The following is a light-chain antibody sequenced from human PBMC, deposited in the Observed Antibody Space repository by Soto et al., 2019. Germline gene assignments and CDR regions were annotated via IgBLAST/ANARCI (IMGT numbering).Light chain of an antibody. CDR2: GAS. Sequence: EIVLTQSPGTLSLSPGEGATLSCRASQRVTSNYVAWYQQKAGQAPRLLIYGASAGATGIPDRFSGSGSGTDFALSISRLEPEDFGVYYCQQYGRSPLTFGGGTKMEI. V-gene: IGKV3-20*01. CDR1: QRVTSNY. CDR3: QQYGRSPLT. J-gene: IGKJ4*01.